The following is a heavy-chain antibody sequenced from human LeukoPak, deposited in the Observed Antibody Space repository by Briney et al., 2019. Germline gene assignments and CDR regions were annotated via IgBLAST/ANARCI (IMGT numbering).Heavy chain of an antibody. CDR3: ARGHYDYVWGSYRTPGYYFDY. V-gene: IGHV4-34*01. J-gene: IGHJ4*02. D-gene: IGHD3-16*02. CDR2: INHSGST. Sequence: SETRSLTCAVYGGSFSGYYWSWIRQPPGKGLEWIGEINHSGSTNYNPSLKSRVTISVDTSKNQFSLKLSSVTAADTAVYYCARGHYDYVWGSYRTPGYYFDYWGQGTLVTVSS. CDR1: GGSFSGYY.